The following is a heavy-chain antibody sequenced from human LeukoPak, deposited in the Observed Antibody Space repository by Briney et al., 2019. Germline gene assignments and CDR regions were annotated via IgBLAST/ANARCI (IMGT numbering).Heavy chain of an antibody. J-gene: IGHJ4*02. CDR3: XXEXXXXXXXXXXXXXX. V-gene: IGHV3-30*01. CDR2: ISYDGSNK. Sequence: GGSLRLSCAASGFTFSSYAMHWVRQAPGKGLEWVAVISYDGSNKYYADSVKGRFTISRDNSKNTLYLQMNRLRAEDTAVYXXXXEXXXXXXXXXXXXXXXXQGTLVTVSS. CDR1: GFTFSSYA.